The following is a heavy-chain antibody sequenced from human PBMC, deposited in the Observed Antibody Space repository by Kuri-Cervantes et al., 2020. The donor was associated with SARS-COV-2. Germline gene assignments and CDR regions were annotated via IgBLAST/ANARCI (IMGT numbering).Heavy chain of an antibody. CDR2: ISSNGGST. J-gene: IGHJ5*02. D-gene: IGHD3-10*01. Sequence: GGSLRLSCAASGITFSSYAMHWVRQAPGKGLEYVSAISSNGGSTYYANSVKGRFTISRDNSKNTLYLQMGSLRAEDMAVYYCAREGSSYKPLLGWFDPWGQGTLVTVSS. CDR1: GITFSSYA. CDR3: AREGSSYKPLLGWFDP. V-gene: IGHV3-64*01.